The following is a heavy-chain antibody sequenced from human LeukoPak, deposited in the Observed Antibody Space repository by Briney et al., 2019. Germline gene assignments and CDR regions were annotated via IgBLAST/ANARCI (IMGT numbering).Heavy chain of an antibody. V-gene: IGHV1-69*08. D-gene: IGHD1-1*01. J-gene: IGHJ5*02. Sequence: GSSVTVSFTASGGTFTKWTLNWVRQAPGQGPEWMGGIIPVLGSVNYTPKFQDRVTMTADKDRAYMEVSDLRSEDMAVYYCASATSWNWFDPWGQGTLVIVSA. CDR1: GGTFTKWT. CDR2: IIPVLGSV. CDR3: ASATSWNWFDP.